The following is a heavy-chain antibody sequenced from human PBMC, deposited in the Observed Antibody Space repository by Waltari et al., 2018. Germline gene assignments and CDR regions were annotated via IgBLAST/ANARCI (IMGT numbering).Heavy chain of an antibody. Sequence: EVQLVESGGGLVQPGGSLRLSCAASGFTFSSHWMHWVRQGPGKGLVWVSRISSDGSATNYAGSVKGRFTISRDNAKNTLYLQMNSLRVDDSAVYYCARGISTSWWGQGTLVTVSS. V-gene: IGHV3-74*01. CDR2: ISSDGSAT. CDR1: GFTFSSHW. J-gene: IGHJ4*02. CDR3: ARGISTSW.